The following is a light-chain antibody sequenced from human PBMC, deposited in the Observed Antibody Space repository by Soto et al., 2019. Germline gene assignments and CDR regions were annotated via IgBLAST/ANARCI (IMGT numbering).Light chain of an antibody. CDR3: CSYAGSSTLAV. J-gene: IGLJ7*01. CDR2: EVS. Sequence: QSALTQPASVSGSPGQSITISCTGTSSDVGSYNLVSWYQQHPTKAPKLMIYEVSKRPSGVSNRFSGSKSDNTASLTISGLQAADEADYYCCSYAGSSTLAVFGGGTQLTVL. CDR1: SSDVGSYNL. V-gene: IGLV2-23*02.